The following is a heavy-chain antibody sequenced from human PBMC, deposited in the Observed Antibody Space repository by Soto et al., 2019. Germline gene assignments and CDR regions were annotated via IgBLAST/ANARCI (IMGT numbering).Heavy chain of an antibody. J-gene: IGHJ4*02. CDR1: GYTFTSYG. CDR2: ISAYNGNT. CDR3: ARVMHSSSWYDFDY. V-gene: IGHV1-18*01. D-gene: IGHD6-13*01. Sequence: QVQLVQSGAEVKKPGASVKVSCKASGYTFTSYGITWVRQAPGQGLEWMGWISAYNGNTNYSQKLQGRVTMTTDTSTSTAYMELRSVRSDDTAVYYCARVMHSSSWYDFDYWGQGTLVTVSS.